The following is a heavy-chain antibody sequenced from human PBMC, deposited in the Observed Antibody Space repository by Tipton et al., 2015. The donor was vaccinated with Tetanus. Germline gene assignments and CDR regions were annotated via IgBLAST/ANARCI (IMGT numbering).Heavy chain of an antibody. CDR3: ARTCSVAGCFDY. J-gene: IGHJ4*02. Sequence: TLSLTCTVSGVSIGSSSYYWGWIRQPPGKGLEWIGSIYSSGSTYYNPSLKSRVTLSVDTSKNQFSLKLSSVTAADTAVYYCARTCSVAGCFDYWGQGTLVTVSS. V-gene: IGHV4-39*01. CDR1: GVSIGSSSYY. CDR2: IYSSGST. D-gene: IGHD6-19*01.